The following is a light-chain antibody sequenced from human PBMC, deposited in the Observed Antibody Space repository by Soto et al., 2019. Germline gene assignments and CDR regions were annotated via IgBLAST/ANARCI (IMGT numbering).Light chain of an antibody. J-gene: IGKJ1*01. CDR2: DAY. V-gene: IGKV1-5*01. CDR1: QSIRRW. Sequence: DSQMTRSPSTLSASVGDRVTITCRAHQSIRRWLAWYEKKPGKAPKLMVYDAYSLESGVPSRFSGSASGTESLIFIRSLQHDDFATYYRQQNYLHWTFGQGTKVDI. CDR3: QQNYLHWT.